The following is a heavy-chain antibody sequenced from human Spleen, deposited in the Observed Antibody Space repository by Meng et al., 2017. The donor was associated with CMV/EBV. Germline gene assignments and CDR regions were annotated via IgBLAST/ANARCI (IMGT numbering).Heavy chain of an antibody. V-gene: IGHV4-59*01. CDR3: ARDSTMVVGKSAFDI. Sequence: SETLSLTCTVSGGSISSYYWSWIRQPPGKGLEWIGYIYYSGSTNYNPSLKSRVTISVDTSKNQFSLKLSSVTAADTAMYYCARDSTMVVGKSAFDIWGQGTMVTVSS. CDR1: GGSISSYY. J-gene: IGHJ3*02. CDR2: IYYSGST. D-gene: IGHD3-22*01.